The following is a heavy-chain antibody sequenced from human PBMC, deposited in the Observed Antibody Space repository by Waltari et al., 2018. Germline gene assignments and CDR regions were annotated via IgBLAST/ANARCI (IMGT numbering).Heavy chain of an antibody. CDR1: DGSISSYY. Sequence: QVQLQESGPGLVKPSETLSLTCTVSDGSISSYYWSWIRQPPGKGLEWIGYIYYSGSTNYNPSLKIRVTISVDTSKNQFSLKLSAVTAADTAVYYCARDDHNWFDPWGQGTLVTVSS. CDR2: IYYSGST. CDR3: ARDDHNWFDP. J-gene: IGHJ5*02. V-gene: IGHV4-59*01.